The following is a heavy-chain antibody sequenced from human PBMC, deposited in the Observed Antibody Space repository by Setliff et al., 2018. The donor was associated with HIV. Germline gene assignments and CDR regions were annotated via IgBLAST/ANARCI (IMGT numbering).Heavy chain of an antibody. CDR2: FYYNGDS. D-gene: IGHD6-6*01. CDR1: AGSISTSSYF. CDR3: ARGIPQREYSTSSRLVDY. V-gene: IGHV4-39*01. Sequence: SETLSLTCTVSAGSISTSSYFWGWIRQPPGKGLEWIGTFYYNGDSRYNPSLKSRVTISLDTSKNQSSLKLSSVTAADTAVYYCARGIPQREYSTSSRLVDYWGQGTLVTVSS. J-gene: IGHJ4*02.